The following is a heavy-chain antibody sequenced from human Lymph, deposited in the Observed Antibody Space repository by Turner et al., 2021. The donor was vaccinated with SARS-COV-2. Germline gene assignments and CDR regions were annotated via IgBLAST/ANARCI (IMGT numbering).Heavy chain of an antibody. V-gene: IGHV4-39*01. Sequence: LQLQAPGSGLVKPSETLSLTRTVSGGSIRSSRYYWGWILQPPGKGLEWIRSLYYSGSTYYNPSNKSRVTISEDTSKNQFSLKLSSVTAADTAVYYSARRRQWLVHWYFDLWGRGTLVTVSS. D-gene: IGHD6-19*01. J-gene: IGHJ2*01. CDR2: LYYSGST. CDR3: ARRRQWLVHWYFDL. CDR1: GGSIRSSRYY.